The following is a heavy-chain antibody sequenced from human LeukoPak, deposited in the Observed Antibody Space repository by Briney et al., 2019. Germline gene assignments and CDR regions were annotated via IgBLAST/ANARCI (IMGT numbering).Heavy chain of an antibody. CDR1: GFTFSSYG. J-gene: IGHJ4*02. CDR3: ARDMGIITMIVVPLDY. Sequence: PGRSLRLSCAASGFTFSSYGMHWVRQAPGKGLEWVAVISYDGSNKYYADSVKGRFTISRDNSKNTLYLQMNSLRAEDTAVYYCARDMGIITMIVVPLDYWGQGTLVTVSS. CDR2: ISYDGSNK. V-gene: IGHV3-30*03. D-gene: IGHD3-22*01.